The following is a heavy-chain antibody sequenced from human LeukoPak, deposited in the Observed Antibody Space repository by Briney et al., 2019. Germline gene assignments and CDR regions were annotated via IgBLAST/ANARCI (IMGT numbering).Heavy chain of an antibody. CDR2: IYSGGGT. CDR1: GFAFSSYD. V-gene: IGHV3-66*01. Sequence: GGSLRLSCAASGFAFSSYDMIWVRQAPGKGLEWVSVIYSGGGTYYADSVKGRFTISRDNSKNTLYLQMNSLRAEDTAVYYCAREGHYLDYWGQGTLVTVSS. CDR3: AREGHYLDY. J-gene: IGHJ4*02.